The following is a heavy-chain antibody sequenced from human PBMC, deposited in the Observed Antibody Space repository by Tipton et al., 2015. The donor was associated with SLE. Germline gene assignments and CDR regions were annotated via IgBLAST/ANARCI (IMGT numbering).Heavy chain of an antibody. J-gene: IGHJ5*02. D-gene: IGHD4-17*01. CDR3: ASVTTVTTGWFDP. V-gene: IGHV4-61*08. CDR1: GGSISSGGYY. Sequence: TLSLTCTVSGGSISSGGYYWSWIRQPPGKGLEWIGYIYYSGSTNYNPSLKSRVTISVDTSKNQFSLKLSSVTAADTAVYYCASVTTVTTGWFDPWGQGTLVTVSS. CDR2: IYYSGST.